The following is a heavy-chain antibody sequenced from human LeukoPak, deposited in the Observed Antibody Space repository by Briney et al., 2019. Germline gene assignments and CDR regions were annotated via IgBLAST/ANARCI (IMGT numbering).Heavy chain of an antibody. J-gene: IGHJ6*03. CDR2: ISSSSSTI. D-gene: IGHD1-26*01. CDR1: GFTFSSYS. V-gene: IGHV3-48*04. Sequence: GGSLRLSCAASGFTFSSYSMNWVRQAPGKGLEWVSYISSSSSTIYYADSVKGRFTISRDNAKNSLYLQINSLRAEDTAVYYCARDPYSGGYGDYYYYYMDVWGKGTTVTVSS. CDR3: ARDPYSGGYGDYYYYYMDV.